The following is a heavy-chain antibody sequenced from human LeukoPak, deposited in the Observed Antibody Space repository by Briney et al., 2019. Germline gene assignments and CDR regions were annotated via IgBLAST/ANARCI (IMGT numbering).Heavy chain of an antibody. D-gene: IGHD2-15*01. CDR3: ARGPARYCSGGSCHKPNWFDP. J-gene: IGHJ5*02. Sequence: ASVKVSCKASGYTFTSYDINWVRKATGQGLEWMGWINPNSGNTGYAQKFPGRVTITRNTSISTAYMELSSLRSEDTAVYYCARGPARYCSGGSCHKPNWFDPWGQGTLVTVSS. CDR1: GYTFTSYD. V-gene: IGHV1-8*03. CDR2: INPNSGNT.